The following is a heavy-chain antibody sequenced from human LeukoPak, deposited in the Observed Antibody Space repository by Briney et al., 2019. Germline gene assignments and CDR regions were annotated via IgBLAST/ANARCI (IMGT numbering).Heavy chain of an antibody. J-gene: IGHJ4*02. Sequence: PGRSLRLSCAASGFTFSTYGIHWVRQAPSKGLEWVAVISYDGSNKYYADSVKGRFTISRDNSRNTLYLQVNSLRAEDTAVYYCARSSTDGFGNFLVDYWGQGTLVTVSS. D-gene: IGHD2-2*01. CDR2: ISYDGSNK. CDR1: GFTFSTYG. V-gene: IGHV3-30*03. CDR3: ARSSTDGFGNFLVDY.